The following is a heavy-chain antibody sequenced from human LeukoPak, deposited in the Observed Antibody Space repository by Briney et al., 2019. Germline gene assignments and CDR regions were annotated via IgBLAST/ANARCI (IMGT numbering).Heavy chain of an antibody. CDR2: INPSGGST. CDR3: ARELSMEDPFTPKNHDSSFGDAFDI. V-gene: IGHV1-46*01. Sequence: GASVKVSCKASGYIFTTYFIHWVRQARGQGLEWMGIINPSGGSTSYAQKFQGRVTMTRDMSTSTVFMALFSLRSEDTAVYYCARELSMEDPFTPKNHDSSFGDAFDIWGQGTKVTVSS. D-gene: IGHD3-22*01. J-gene: IGHJ3*02. CDR1: GYIFTTYF.